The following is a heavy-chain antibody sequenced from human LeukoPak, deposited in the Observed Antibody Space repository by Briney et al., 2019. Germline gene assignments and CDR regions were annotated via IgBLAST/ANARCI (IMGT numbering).Heavy chain of an antibody. CDR2: IYYSGST. CDR3: ARGGRSGGGP. CDR1: GGSISSYY. J-gene: IGHJ5*02. Sequence: PSETLSLTCTVSGGSISSYYWSWIRQPPGKGLEWIGYIYYSGSTNYNPSLKSRVTISVDTSKNQFSLKLSSVTAADTAVYYCARGGRSGGGPWGQGTLVTVSS. D-gene: IGHD2-15*01. V-gene: IGHV4-59*01.